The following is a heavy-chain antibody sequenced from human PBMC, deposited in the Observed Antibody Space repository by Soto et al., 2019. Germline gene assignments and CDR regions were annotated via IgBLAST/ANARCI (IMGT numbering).Heavy chain of an antibody. Sequence: QAGGSLRLSCAASGFTFSSYWMSWVRQAPGKGLEWVANIKQDGSEKYYVDSVKGRFTISRDNAKNSLYLQMNSLRAEDTAVYYCARVAYDFWSGYYNPPYYFDYWGQGTLVTVSS. CDR3: ARVAYDFWSGYYNPPYYFDY. V-gene: IGHV3-7*01. CDR1: GFTFSSYW. CDR2: IKQDGSEK. D-gene: IGHD3-3*01. J-gene: IGHJ4*02.